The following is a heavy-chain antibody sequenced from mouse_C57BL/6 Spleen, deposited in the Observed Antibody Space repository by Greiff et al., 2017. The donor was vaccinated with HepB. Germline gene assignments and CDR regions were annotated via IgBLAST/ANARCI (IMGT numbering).Heavy chain of an antibody. CDR1: GYTFTSYW. Sequence: QVQLQQPGTELVKPGASVKLSCKASGYTFTSYWMHWVKQRPGQGLEWIGNINPSNGGTNYNEKFKSKATLTVDKSSSTAYMQLSSLTSEDSAVYYCANYGSSVSYWYFDVWGTGTTVTVSS. CDR3: ANYGSSVSYWYFDV. J-gene: IGHJ1*03. V-gene: IGHV1-53*01. CDR2: INPSNGGT. D-gene: IGHD1-1*01.